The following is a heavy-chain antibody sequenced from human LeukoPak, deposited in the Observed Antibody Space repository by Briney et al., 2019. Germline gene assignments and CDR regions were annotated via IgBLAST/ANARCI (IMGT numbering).Heavy chain of an antibody. Sequence: SGTLSLTCAVSGGSISSSNWWSWVRQPPGKGLEWIGEIYHTGSTNYNPSLKSRLTISVDKSKNQFSLRLSSVTAADTAVYYCARVGTDILTGYYYGVDVWGRGTTVTVSS. CDR3: ARVGTDILTGYYYGVDV. CDR2: IYHTGST. J-gene: IGHJ6*02. D-gene: IGHD3-9*01. V-gene: IGHV4-4*02. CDR1: GGSISSSNW.